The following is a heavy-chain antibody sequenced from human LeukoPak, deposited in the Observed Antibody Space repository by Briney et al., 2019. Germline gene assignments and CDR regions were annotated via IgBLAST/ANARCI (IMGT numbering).Heavy chain of an antibody. V-gene: IGHV1-18*01. CDR2: ISAYNGNT. Sequence: VASVKVSCKASGYTFTSSGISWARQAPGQGLEWMGWISAYNGNTNFAQKFQGRVTMTTDTSTSTAYMELRSLKSDDTAVYYCARDASLTIVSTAEFEYWGQGTLVTVSS. D-gene: IGHD2-2*01. CDR1: GYTFTSSG. CDR3: ARDASLTIVSTAEFEY. J-gene: IGHJ4*02.